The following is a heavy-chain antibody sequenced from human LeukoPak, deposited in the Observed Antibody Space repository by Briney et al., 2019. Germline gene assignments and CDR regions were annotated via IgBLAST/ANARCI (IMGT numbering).Heavy chain of an antibody. J-gene: IGHJ4*02. Sequence: GESLKISCKGSGYSFTSYWIGWVRQMPGKGLEWMGIIYPGDSNTRYSPSFQGQVTISVDKFITTAYLQWSSLKASDTAIYYCARHCDVKESNGWYIDYWGQGTLVTVSS. CDR2: IYPGDSNT. V-gene: IGHV5-51*01. D-gene: IGHD6-19*01. CDR1: GYSFTSYW. CDR3: ARHCDVKESNGWYIDY.